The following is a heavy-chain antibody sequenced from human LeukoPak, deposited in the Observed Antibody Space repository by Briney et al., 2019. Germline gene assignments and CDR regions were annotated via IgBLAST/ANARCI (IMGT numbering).Heavy chain of an antibody. V-gene: IGHV3-21*01. Sequence: GGSLRLSCTASGFTFSSYSMNWVRQAPGKGLEWVSSISSSSSYIYYADSVKGRFTISRDNAKNSLYLQMNSLRAEDTAVYYCARGSSSWYDAFDIWGQGTMVTVSS. CDR1: GFTFSSYS. CDR3: ARGSSSWYDAFDI. CDR2: ISSSSSYI. D-gene: IGHD6-13*01. J-gene: IGHJ3*02.